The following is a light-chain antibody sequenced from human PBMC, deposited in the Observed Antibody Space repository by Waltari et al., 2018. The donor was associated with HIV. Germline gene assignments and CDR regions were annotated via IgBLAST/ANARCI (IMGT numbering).Light chain of an antibody. Sequence: EIVLTQSPGTLSLSLGERATLSCRASQSVSSSYLAWYQQKPGQAPRLLIYAASSRAADIPDRFSGSGSWTDFTLTISRLEPEDFAVYYCQQYGGSPMYTFGQGTKLEIK. V-gene: IGKV3-20*01. CDR3: QQYGGSPMYT. J-gene: IGKJ2*01. CDR1: QSVSSSY. CDR2: AAS.